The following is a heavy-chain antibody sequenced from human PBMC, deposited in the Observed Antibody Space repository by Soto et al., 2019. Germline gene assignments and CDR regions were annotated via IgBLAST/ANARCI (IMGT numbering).Heavy chain of an antibody. D-gene: IGHD3-10*01. CDR3: ARGGKGSSKYYFDY. Sequence: QVQLVQSGAEVKKPGSSVKVSCKASGGTFSSYTISWVRQAPGQGLEWMGRIIPILGIANYAQKFQGRVTITADKATSTAYMELSSVRSEDTAVYYCARGGKGSSKYYFDYWGQGTLVIVSS. J-gene: IGHJ4*02. CDR2: IIPILGIA. V-gene: IGHV1-69*02. CDR1: GGTFSSYT.